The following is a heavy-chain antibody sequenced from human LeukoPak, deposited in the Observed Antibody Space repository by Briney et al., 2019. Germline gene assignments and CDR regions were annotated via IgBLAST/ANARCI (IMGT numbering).Heavy chain of an antibody. CDR3: AKDPRGAEGPYYFDY. CDR1: GFTFSSYG. CDR2: ISYDGSNK. Sequence: GGSLRLSCAASGFTFSSYGMHWVRQAPGKGLEWVAVISYDGSNKYYADSVKGRFTISRDNSKNTLYLQMNSLRAEDTAVYYCAKDPRGAEGPYYFDYWGQGTLVIVSS. J-gene: IGHJ4*02. D-gene: IGHD3-10*01. V-gene: IGHV3-30*18.